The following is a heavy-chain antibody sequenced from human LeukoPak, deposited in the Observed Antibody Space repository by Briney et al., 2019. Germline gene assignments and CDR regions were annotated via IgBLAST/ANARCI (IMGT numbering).Heavy chain of an antibody. CDR1: GGSISSSSYY. J-gene: IGHJ4*02. CDR3: ARGPTVVKSFDY. D-gene: IGHD4-23*01. CDR2: IYYSGST. Sequence: SETLSLTCTVAGGSISSSSYYWGWIRQPPGKGLEWIGRIYYSGSTYYNPSLKSRVTISVDTSKNQFSLKLSSVTAADTAVYYCARGPTVVKSFDYWGQGTLVTVSS. V-gene: IGHV4-39*07.